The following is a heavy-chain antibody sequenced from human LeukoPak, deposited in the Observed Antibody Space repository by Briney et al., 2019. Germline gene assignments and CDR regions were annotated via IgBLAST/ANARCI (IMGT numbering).Heavy chain of an antibody. CDR1: GFTFSSYS. CDR3: AKVMTLYGSGG. Sequence: GGSLRLSCAASGFTFSSYSMSWVRQAPGKGLEWVSAISGSGGSTYYADSVKGRFTISRDNSKNTLYLQMNSLRAEDTAVYYCAKVMTLYGSGGWGQGTLVTVSS. V-gene: IGHV3-23*01. J-gene: IGHJ4*02. CDR2: ISGSGGST. D-gene: IGHD3-10*01.